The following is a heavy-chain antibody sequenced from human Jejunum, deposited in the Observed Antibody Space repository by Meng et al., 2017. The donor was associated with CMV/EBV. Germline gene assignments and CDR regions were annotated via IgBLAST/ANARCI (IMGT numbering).Heavy chain of an antibody. J-gene: IGHJ4*02. D-gene: IGHD1-26*01. CDR2: ISAYNGNI. Sequence: AQWVQSGGEVNKPGASLKVSCKVSGYTFTNYGITWVRQAPGQGLEWMGWISAYNGNINYAQTLQGRVTMTTDTSTSTAYMELRSLRSDDTAVYYCARVEVGITSGDYWGQGTLVTVSS. CDR1: GYTFTNYG. CDR3: ARVEVGITSGDY. V-gene: IGHV1-18*01.